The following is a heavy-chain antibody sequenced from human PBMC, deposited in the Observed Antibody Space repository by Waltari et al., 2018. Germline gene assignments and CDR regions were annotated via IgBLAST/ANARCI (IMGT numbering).Heavy chain of an antibody. V-gene: IGHV1-69-2*01. J-gene: IGHJ3*02. D-gene: IGHD6-19*01. CDR2: VDTEDGET. CDR1: GYTFTDYY. Sequence: EVQLVQSGAEVKKPGATVKISCKASGYTFTDYYMHWVQQAPGKGLEWMGRVDTEDGETIEAEKCRGRVTITADTSTDTAYMELSSLRSEDTAVYYCATSLIAVADPNAFDIWGQGTMVTVSS. CDR3: ATSLIAVADPNAFDI.